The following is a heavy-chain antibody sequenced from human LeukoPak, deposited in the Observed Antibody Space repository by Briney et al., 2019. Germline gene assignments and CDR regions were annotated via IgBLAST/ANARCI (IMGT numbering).Heavy chain of an antibody. CDR3: ARGGLNSMVRGVIIKKTQSYYYYYMDV. J-gene: IGHJ6*03. CDR1: GGTFSSYA. Sequence: GASVKASCKASGGTFSSYAISWVRQAPGQGLEWMGGIIPIFGTANYAQKFQGRVTMTRNTSISTAYMELSSLRSEDTAVYYCARGGLNSMVRGVIIKKTQSYYYYYMDVWGKGTTVTISS. V-gene: IGHV1-69*05. CDR2: IIPIFGTA. D-gene: IGHD3-10*01.